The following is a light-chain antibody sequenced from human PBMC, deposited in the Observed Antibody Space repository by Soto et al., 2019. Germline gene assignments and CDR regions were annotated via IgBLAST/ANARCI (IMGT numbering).Light chain of an antibody. CDR1: QSVAGW. J-gene: IGKJ1*01. Sequence: GDTVTITCRASQSVAGWLAWYQQKPGKAPTLLIYDATALPRGVPSRFSGSGSGTEFTLTISILQPDDFATYYCQQYETYSGTFGQGTKVDIK. CDR3: QQYETYSGT. V-gene: IGKV1-5*01. CDR2: DAT.